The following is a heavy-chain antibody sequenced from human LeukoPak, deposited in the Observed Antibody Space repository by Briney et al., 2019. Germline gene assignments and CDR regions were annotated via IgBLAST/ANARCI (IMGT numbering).Heavy chain of an antibody. D-gene: IGHD3-22*01. CDR1: GFTVSSNY. J-gene: IGHJ4*02. V-gene: IGHV3-66*01. CDR2: ICSGGST. CDR3: ARDPFDRYYYDSTDY. Sequence: PGGSLRLSCAASGFTVSSNYMSWVRQAPGKGLEWVSVICSGGSTYYADSVKGRFTISRDNSKNTLYLQMNSLRAEDTAVYYCARDPFDRYYYDSTDYWGQGTLVTVSS.